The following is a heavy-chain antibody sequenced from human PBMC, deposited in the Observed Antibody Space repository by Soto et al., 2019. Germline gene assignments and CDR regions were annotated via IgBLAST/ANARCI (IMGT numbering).Heavy chain of an antibody. D-gene: IGHD2-21*02. V-gene: IGHV3-30*03. Sequence: GGSLRLSCAASGFSFNTSGMHGVRQAPGKGLEWVAVIAFDGSQEFYGDSVRGRFTISRDNSKNTLFLQMKSLTPEDTAVYYCATKVRVTNYLYYGMDVWGQGTTVTVSS. J-gene: IGHJ6*02. CDR3: ATKVRVTNYLYYGMDV. CDR2: IAFDGSQE. CDR1: GFSFNTSG.